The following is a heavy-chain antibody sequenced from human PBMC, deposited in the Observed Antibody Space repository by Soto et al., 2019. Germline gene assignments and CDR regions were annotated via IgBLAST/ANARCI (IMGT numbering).Heavy chain of an antibody. D-gene: IGHD1-7*01. CDR1: GGSFTSNNW. J-gene: IGHJ4*02. Sequence: TSETLSLTYAVSGGSFTSNNWCTWVRQPPGQGLEWIGEIYRTGSTNYNPSLKSRVTISLDKSENQFSLKVTSLTAADTAVYYCASRDPGTSVDYWGQGTLVTVS. CDR2: IYRTGST. CDR3: ASRDPGTSVDY. V-gene: IGHV4-4*02.